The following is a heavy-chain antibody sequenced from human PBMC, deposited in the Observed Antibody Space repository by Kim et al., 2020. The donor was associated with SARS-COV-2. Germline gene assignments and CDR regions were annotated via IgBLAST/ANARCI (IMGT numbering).Heavy chain of an antibody. CDR2: ISGSGGST. D-gene: IGHD3-22*01. Sequence: GGSLRLSCAASGFTFSSYAMSWVRQAPGKGLEWVSAISGSGGSTYYADSVKGRFTISRDNSKNTLYLQMNSLRAEDTAVYYCAKDPAVWSARWSRNYDFWSGWDYYDSSGSPGIGYWGQGTLVTVSS. V-gene: IGHV3-23*01. J-gene: IGHJ4*02. CDR3: AKDPAVWSARWSRNYDFWSGWDYYDSSGSPGIGY. CDR1: GFTFSSYA.